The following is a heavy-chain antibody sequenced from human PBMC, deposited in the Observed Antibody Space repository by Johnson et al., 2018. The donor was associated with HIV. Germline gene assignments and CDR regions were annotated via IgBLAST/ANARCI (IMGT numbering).Heavy chain of an antibody. D-gene: IGHD4-17*01. J-gene: IGHJ3*02. CDR2: ISYDGSNK. CDR1: GFTFSSYD. CDR3: ARSMTTVTVAFDI. Sequence: QVLLVESGGGLVQPGRSLRLSCAASGFTFSSYDMHWVRQAPGKGLEWVALISYDGSNKYYAASVKGRFTISRDNSKNTLYLQMNSLRAEDTAVYYCARSMTTVTVAFDIWGQGTMVTVSS. V-gene: IGHV3-30-3*01.